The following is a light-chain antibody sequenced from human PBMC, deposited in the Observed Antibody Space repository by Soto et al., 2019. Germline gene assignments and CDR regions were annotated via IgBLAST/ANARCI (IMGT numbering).Light chain of an antibody. CDR2: ETS. CDR3: HQCGSSPQT. CDR1: QFVTNNY. Sequence: DIVLTQSPGTLSLSPGDRATLSCRASQFVTNNYLAWYQQKPGQAPRLLIYETSIRATGIPDRFRGSGSATDFTLTITSLEPEDFAVYYCHQCGSSPQTFGQGTKVEIK. V-gene: IGKV3-20*01. J-gene: IGKJ1*01.